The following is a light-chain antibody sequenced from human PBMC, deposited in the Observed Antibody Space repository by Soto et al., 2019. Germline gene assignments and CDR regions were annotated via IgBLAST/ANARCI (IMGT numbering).Light chain of an antibody. J-gene: IGKJ1*01. CDR3: QKYNSAPRT. Sequence: DIQMTQSPSSLSASIGDRVNISCRTSRGIYNYLAWYQQKPGQVPKLLINAASSLQSGVPSRFSGSGSGTDFTLTISSLQPEDVATYYCQKYNSAPRTFGQGTKVDIK. V-gene: IGKV1-27*01. CDR1: RGIYNY. CDR2: AAS.